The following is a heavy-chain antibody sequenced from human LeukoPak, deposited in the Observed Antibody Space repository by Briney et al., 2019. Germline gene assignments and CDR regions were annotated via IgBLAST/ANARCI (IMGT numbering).Heavy chain of an antibody. CDR1: GGSISSGGYS. D-gene: IGHD3-10*01. CDR2: IYHSGST. CDR3: ARDHSYYFGSQTSTLDV. J-gene: IGHJ6*02. Sequence: PSETLSLTCAVSGGSISSGGYSWSWIRQPPGKGLEWIGYIYHSGSTYYNPSLKSRVTISVDRSKNQFSLKLSSVTAADTAVYYCARDHSYYFGSQTSTLDVWGQGTAVTVSS. V-gene: IGHV4-30-2*01.